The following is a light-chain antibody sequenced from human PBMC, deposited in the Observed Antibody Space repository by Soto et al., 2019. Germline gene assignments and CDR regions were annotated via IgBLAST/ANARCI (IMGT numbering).Light chain of an antibody. Sequence: DVQMTQSPASLSASVGDRVIITCRASQTISSHLNWYQQKPGKAPNLLVYAASSLQSGVPSRFTGSGSGTDFTLTISSLQPEDFATYCCQQSYTTPITFGQGTLLEIK. CDR2: AAS. CDR1: QTISSH. V-gene: IGKV1-39*01. J-gene: IGKJ5*01. CDR3: QQSYTTPIT.